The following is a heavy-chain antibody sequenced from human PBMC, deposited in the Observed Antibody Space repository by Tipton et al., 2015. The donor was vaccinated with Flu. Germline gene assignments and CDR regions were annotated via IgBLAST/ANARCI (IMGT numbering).Heavy chain of an antibody. Sequence: TLSLTCTVSGGSISSYYWSWIRQPPGKGLEWIGYIYYSGSTNYNPSLKSRVTISVDTSKNQFSLKLSSVTAADTAVYYCASGNYDFWRGVLGLSPPTVWFDPWGQGTLVTVSS. CDR3: ASGNYDFWRGVLGLSPPTVWFDP. V-gene: IGHV4-59*01. J-gene: IGHJ5*02. CDR1: GGSISSYY. CDR2: IYYSGST. D-gene: IGHD3-3*01.